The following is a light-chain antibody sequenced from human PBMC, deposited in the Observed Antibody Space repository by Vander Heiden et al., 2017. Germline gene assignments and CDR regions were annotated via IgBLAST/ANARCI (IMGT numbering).Light chain of an antibody. J-gene: IGLJ2*01. CDR3: AAWDDSLNGVV. CDR2: SNI. Sequence: QSVLTQPPSASGTPGQRVTISCSGSSSNIGSNTVNWYPQLPGTAPKLLIYSNIQRPSGVPDRFSGSKSGTSASLAISGLQSEDEADYYCAAWDDSLNGVVFGGGTKLTVL. V-gene: IGLV1-44*01. CDR1: SSNIGSNT.